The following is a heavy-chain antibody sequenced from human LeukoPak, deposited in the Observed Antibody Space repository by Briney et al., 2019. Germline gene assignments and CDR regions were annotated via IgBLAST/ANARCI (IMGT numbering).Heavy chain of an antibody. V-gene: IGHV1-2*02. J-gene: IGHJ6*02. Sequence: ASVKVSCKASGYTFIDYYMHWVRQAPGQGLEWMGWINPNSGDTNYAQKFQGRLTMTRDTSINTAYMELNRLTSDDTAAYFCARDGSMDVWGQGTTVTVSS. CDR3: ARDGSMDV. CDR2: INPNSGDT. CDR1: GYTFIDYY.